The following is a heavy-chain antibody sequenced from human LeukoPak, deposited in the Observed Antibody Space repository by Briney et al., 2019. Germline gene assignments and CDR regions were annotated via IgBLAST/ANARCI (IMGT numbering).Heavy chain of an antibody. CDR1: GFTFSSYG. D-gene: IGHD4-17*01. V-gene: IGHV3-30*02. CDR3: ARDSYGDYSAFDY. CDR2: IRYDGSNK. J-gene: IGHJ4*02. Sequence: GGSLRLSCAASGFTFSSYGMHWVRQAPGKGLEWVAFIRYDGSNKYYADSVKGRFTISRDNDKNLLYLQMNSLRAEDTAFYYCARDSYGDYSAFDYWGQGTLVTVSS.